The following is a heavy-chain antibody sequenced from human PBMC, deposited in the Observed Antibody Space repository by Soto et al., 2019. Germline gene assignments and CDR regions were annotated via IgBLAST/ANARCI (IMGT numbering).Heavy chain of an antibody. V-gene: IGHV1-46*01. CDR3: ARGGHVVVVTAALDY. D-gene: IGHD2-21*02. CDR1: GDTFTDYY. CDR2: VNPSGGHT. Sequence: QVQLMQSGAEVKKPGASVKVSCKASGDTFTDYYIHWVRQAPGQGLEWMGTVNPSGGHTTYAQHFMGRVNMNWDTSTSTLYMELTSLTSDDTAIYYCARGGHVVVVTAALDYWGQGTLVTVSS. J-gene: IGHJ4*02.